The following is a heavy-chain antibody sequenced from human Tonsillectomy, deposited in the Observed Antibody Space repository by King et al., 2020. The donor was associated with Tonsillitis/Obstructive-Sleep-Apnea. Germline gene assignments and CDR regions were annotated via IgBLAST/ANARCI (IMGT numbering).Heavy chain of an antibody. CDR1: GGTFSSYA. J-gene: IGHJ2*01. CDR2: IIPIFGTA. V-gene: IGHV1-69*01. Sequence: QLVQSGAEVKKPGSSVKVSCKASGGTFSSYAISWVRQAPGQGLEWMGGIIPIFGTANYAQKFQGRVTITADESTSTAYMELSSLRSEDTAVYYCARVRVRFSADEAKGKADMGLGGLESEDTAVYYCARVGYCSSTSCLDWYFDLWGRGTLVTVSS. CDR3: ARVRVRFSADEAKGKADMGLGGLESEDTAVYYCARVGYCSSTSCLDWYFDL. D-gene: IGHD2-2*01.